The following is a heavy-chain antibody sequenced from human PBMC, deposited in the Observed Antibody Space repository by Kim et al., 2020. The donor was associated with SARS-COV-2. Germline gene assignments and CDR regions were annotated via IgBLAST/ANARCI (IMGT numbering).Heavy chain of an antibody. D-gene: IGHD5-12*01. CDR2: A. CDR3: ARGNRGYDFDY. J-gene: IGHJ4*02. Sequence: ASCGRKFQGRVTITADESTSTAYMELSSLRSEDTAVYYCARGNRGYDFDYWGQGTLVTVSS. V-gene: IGHV1-69*01.